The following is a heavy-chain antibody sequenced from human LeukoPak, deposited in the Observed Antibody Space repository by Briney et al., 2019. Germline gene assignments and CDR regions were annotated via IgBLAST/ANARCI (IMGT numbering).Heavy chain of an antibody. CDR1: GFTFSSYS. CDR2: ISSSSSTI. CDR3: ATQRDGYNAPFDY. V-gene: IGHV3-48*01. Sequence: GGSLRLSCAASGFTFSSYSMNWVRQAPGKGLEWVSYISSSSSTIYYADSVKGRFTISRDNAKNSLYLQMNSLRAEDTAVYYCATQRDGYNAPFDYWGQGTLVTVSS. J-gene: IGHJ4*02. D-gene: IGHD5-24*01.